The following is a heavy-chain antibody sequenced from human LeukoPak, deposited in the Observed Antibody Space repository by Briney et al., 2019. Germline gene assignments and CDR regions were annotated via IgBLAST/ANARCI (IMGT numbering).Heavy chain of an antibody. Sequence: ASVKVSCKASGYTFTSYYMHWVRQAPGQGLEWMGIINPSGGSTSYAQKFQGRVTMTRDTSTSTVYMELSSLRSEDTAVYYCARDVDCCSSTSCYFDYWGQGTLVTVSS. CDR1: GYTFTSYY. CDR2: INPSGGST. J-gene: IGHJ4*02. V-gene: IGHV1-46*01. D-gene: IGHD2-2*01. CDR3: ARDVDCCSSTSCYFDY.